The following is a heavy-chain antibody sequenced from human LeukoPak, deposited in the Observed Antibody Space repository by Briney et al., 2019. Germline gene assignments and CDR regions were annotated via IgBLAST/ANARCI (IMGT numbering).Heavy chain of an antibody. V-gene: IGHV4-30-4*01. J-gene: IGHJ5*02. CDR2: IYYSGST. Sequence: SETLSLTCTVSGGSISSGDYYWSWIRQPPGKGLEWIGYIYYSGSTYYDPSLKSRVTISVDTSKNQFSLKLSSVTAADTAVYYCARGQDYYDSSGPPRRWFDPWGQGTLVTVSS. CDR3: ARGQDYYDSSGPPRRWFDP. CDR1: GGSISSGDYY. D-gene: IGHD3-22*01.